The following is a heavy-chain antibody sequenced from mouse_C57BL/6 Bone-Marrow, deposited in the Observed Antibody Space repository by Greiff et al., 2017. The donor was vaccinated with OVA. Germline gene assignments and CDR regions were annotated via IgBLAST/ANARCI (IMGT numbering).Heavy chain of an antibody. CDR3: VRQYSKVYFDY. Sequence: EVKLVESGGGLVQPKGSLKLSCAASGFSFNTYAMNWVRQAPGKGLEWVARIRSKSNNYATYYADSVKDRFTISRDDSESMLYLQMNNLKTEDTAMYYCVRQYSKVYFDYWGQGTTLTVSS. J-gene: IGHJ2*01. CDR2: IRSKSNNYAT. D-gene: IGHD2-5*01. V-gene: IGHV10-1*01. CDR1: GFSFNTYA.